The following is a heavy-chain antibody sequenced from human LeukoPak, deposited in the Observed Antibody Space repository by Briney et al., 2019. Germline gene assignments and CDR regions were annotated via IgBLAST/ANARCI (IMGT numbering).Heavy chain of an antibody. CDR1: GFTFDKHY. CDR2: IKGDGSDK. CDR3: ARETDGFEI. J-gene: IGHJ3*02. Sequence: PGGSLRLSCTASGFTFDKHYISWVRQAPGKGLEWVANIKGDGSDKYYLDSVKGRFTISRDNAKNSLFLQMTSLRVEDTAMYYCARETDGFEIWGQGTMVTVSS. V-gene: IGHV3-7*01.